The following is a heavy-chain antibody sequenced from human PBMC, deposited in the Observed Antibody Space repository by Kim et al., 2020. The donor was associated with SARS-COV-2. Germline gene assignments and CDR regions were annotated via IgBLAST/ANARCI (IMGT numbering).Heavy chain of an antibody. Sequence: GGSLRLSCAASGFTFSSYAMNWVRQAPGKGLEWVSTVSGSADNTYYADSVKGRFTISRDISKAMLYLQLNSLRVEDTAVHYCAKSGGDSSGWFTYFYYGVDVWGQGTTVTVSS. D-gene: IGHD6-19*01. J-gene: IGHJ6*02. CDR1: GFTFSSYA. CDR3: AKSGGDSSGWFTYFYYGVDV. V-gene: IGHV3-23*01. CDR2: VSGSADNT.